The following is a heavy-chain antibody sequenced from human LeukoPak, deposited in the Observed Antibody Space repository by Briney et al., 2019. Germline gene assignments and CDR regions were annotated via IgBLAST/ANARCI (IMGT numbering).Heavy chain of an antibody. Sequence: ASVKVSCKASGGTFSSYAISWVRQAPGQGLEWMGGIIPIFGTANYAQKFQGRVTITADESTSTAYMELSSLRSEDTAVYYCARDRYDFWSGPELDYWGQGTLVTVSS. CDR3: ARDRYDFWSGPELDY. CDR1: GGTFSSYA. CDR2: IIPIFGTA. V-gene: IGHV1-69*01. J-gene: IGHJ4*02. D-gene: IGHD3-3*01.